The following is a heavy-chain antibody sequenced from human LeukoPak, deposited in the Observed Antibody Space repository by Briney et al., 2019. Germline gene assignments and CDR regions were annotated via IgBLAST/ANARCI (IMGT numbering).Heavy chain of an antibody. Sequence: SETLSLTCTVSGGSISTFYWNWIRQPPGKGLEWIGYIYHSGDTRYDPSLKSRVTISVDTSKSQFSLKVSSVTAADTAVYYCARGGYSGSDWTTWGQGTLVTVSS. D-gene: IGHD5-12*01. CDR1: GGSISTFY. CDR2: IYHSGDT. CDR3: ARGGYSGSDWTT. V-gene: IGHV4-59*01. J-gene: IGHJ5*02.